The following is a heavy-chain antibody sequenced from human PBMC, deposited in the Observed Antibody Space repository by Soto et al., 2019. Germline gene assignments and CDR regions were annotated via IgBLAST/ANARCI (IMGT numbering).Heavy chain of an antibody. D-gene: IGHD5-12*01. J-gene: IGHJ6*02. Sequence: QVQLVDSGGGLVQPGGSLRLTCVASGFTFGSHGMHWVRQAPGKGLEWVAVISYDETNEHYVDSVKGRFTISRDNSKSILYLQMNRLRPEDTAVYKCAKDLRTTISDYGMDVWGQGTTVTVSS. V-gene: IGHV3-30*18. CDR1: GFTFGSHG. CDR2: ISYDETNE. CDR3: AKDLRTTISDYGMDV.